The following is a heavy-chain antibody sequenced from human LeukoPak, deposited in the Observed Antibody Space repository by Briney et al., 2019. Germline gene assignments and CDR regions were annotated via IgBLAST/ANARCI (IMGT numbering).Heavy chain of an antibody. CDR1: GFTFSSYA. CDR3: AKSVAIYFYYGLAV. D-gene: IGHD5-24*01. Sequence: GGSLRLSCAASGFTFSSYAMSWVRQTPGKGLEWVSAISGSGGSTYYADSVKGRFTISRDNSKNTLFLQMNSLRAEDTAPYYCAKSVAIYFYYGLAVGGKGTTFTVSS. V-gene: IGHV3-23*01. J-gene: IGHJ6*04. CDR2: ISGSGGST.